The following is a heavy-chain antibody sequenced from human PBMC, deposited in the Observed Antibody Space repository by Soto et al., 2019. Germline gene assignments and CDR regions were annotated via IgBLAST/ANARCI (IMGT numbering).Heavy chain of an antibody. CDR2: VSAYNGNT. V-gene: IGHV1-18*01. Sequence: QIQLVQSGAEVKKPGASVKVSCKASGYTFINYGISWVRQAPGQGLEWVGWVSAYNGNTNYAQSLQGRVTLTTETSTSTAYMELRSLTSDVTAVYFCARGDYYGSGTLLNTDNFYMDVWGKGTTVIVSS. J-gene: IGHJ6*03. D-gene: IGHD3-10*01. CDR1: GYTFINYG. CDR3: ARGDYYGSGTLLNTDNFYMDV.